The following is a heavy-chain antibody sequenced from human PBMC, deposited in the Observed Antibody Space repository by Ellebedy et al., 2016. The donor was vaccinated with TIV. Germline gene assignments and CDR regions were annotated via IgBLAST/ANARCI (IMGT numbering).Heavy chain of an antibody. J-gene: IGHJ4*02. D-gene: IGHD3-10*01. CDR3: ARDPSWGSGNHSPPFDY. CDR1: GFAFSSYA. V-gene: IGHV3-30*01. CDR2: MSYDGSNR. Sequence: GESLKISCAASGFAFSSYAMHWVRQAPGKGLEWVAVMSYDGSNRYYADSVKGRFTVSRDNSQNTLYLQMNSLRPEDTAVYYCARDPSWGSGNHSPPFDYWGQGTLVTVSS.